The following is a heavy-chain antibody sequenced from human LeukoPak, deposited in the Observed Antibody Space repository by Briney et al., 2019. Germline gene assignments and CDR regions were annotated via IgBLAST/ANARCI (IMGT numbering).Heavy chain of an antibody. CDR1: GGSISNYY. V-gene: IGHV4-59*08. D-gene: IGHD5-24*01. J-gene: IGHJ4*02. CDR3: ARLDAAAGRYLQFFY. Sequence: SETLSLTCTVSGGSISNYYWSWIRQSPEKGLEWIGYIHNSGSTNYNPSLKSRVTISVDTSKNQFSLKLSSVTAADTAVYYCARLDAAAGRYLQFFYWGQGTLVTVSS. CDR2: IHNSGST.